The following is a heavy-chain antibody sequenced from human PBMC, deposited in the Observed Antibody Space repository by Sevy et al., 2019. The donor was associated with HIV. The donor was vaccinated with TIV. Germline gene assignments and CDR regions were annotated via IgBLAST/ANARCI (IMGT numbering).Heavy chain of an antibody. J-gene: IGHJ6*02. CDR3: ARVSRWYYYGSGSLIGVGGMDV. D-gene: IGHD3-10*01. CDR2: FYPGDSDT. CDR1: GYSFISYW. Sequence: GESLKISCKGSGYSFISYWIAWVRQMPGKGLEWMGIFYPGDSDTRYSPSFQAQVTISVDKSITTAYLQWSSLKASDTAVYYCARVSRWYYYGSGSLIGVGGMDVWGQGTTVTVSS. V-gene: IGHV5-51*01.